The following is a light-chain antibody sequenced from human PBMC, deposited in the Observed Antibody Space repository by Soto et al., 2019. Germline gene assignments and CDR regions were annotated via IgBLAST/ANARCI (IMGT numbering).Light chain of an antibody. CDR2: VAS. V-gene: IGKV3-15*01. CDR1: QSVNQK. J-gene: IGKJ5*01. CDR3: QQFNNWPHT. Sequence: EIALTQSPATLSVSPGARATLSCRASQSVNQKLGWYHQKPGQAPRLLIYVASYRATGIPARLRGSGSGTEYTLTISKLQAEDFAVDDGQQFNNWPHTFGQGTRLEIK.